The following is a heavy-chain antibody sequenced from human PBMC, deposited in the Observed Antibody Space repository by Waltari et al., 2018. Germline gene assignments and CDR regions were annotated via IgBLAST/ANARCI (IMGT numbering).Heavy chain of an antibody. CDR1: GFTVPPPH. Sequence: DVQLVESGGGLVHPGGSLRLSCAASGFTVPPPHMSWVLQAPGKGMECVSIIYPAGSTYNADSVVGRFTISRDVSQNTLHLQMNNLRPEDTAVYYCSRARDEDTAMVFFDHWGQGTLVSVSS. J-gene: IGHJ4*02. CDR3: SRARDEDTAMVFFDH. CDR2: IYPAGST. D-gene: IGHD5-18*01. V-gene: IGHV3-66*02.